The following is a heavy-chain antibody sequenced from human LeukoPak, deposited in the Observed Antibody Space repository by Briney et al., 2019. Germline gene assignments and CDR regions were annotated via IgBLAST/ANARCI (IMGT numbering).Heavy chain of an antibody. CDR2: TYYRSKWYN. V-gene: IGHV6-1*01. D-gene: IGHD3-22*01. CDR1: GDTVSSNSAA. CDR3: ARDSSSWYGYFQY. J-gene: IGHJ1*01. Sequence: SQTLSLTCALSGDTVSSNSAAWNWIRQSPSRGLEWLGRTYYRSKWYNDYAVSVKSRISINPDTSKNQFSLQLNSVTPEDTAVYYCARDSSSWYGYFQYWGQGTLVTVSS.